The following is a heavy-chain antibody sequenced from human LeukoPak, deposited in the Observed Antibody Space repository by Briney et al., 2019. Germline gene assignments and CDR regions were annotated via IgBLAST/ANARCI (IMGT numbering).Heavy chain of an antibody. D-gene: IGHD3-3*01. V-gene: IGHV4-34*01. CDR1: GGSFRGYY. J-gene: IGHJ6*03. Sequence: SETLSLTCAIYGGSFRGYYWSWIPQPPGKGLEWIGEINHRESTNYNPSLKSRVAISHDTSQNQFSLKLSSVTAADTAVYYCARGRIRFLEYYYYYMDVWGKGPTVTVS. CDR3: ARGRIRFLEYYYYYMDV. CDR2: INHREST.